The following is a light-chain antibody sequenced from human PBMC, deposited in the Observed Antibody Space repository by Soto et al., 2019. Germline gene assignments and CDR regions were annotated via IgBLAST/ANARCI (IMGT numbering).Light chain of an antibody. Sequence: QSALTQPRSVSGSPGQSVTISCTGTSSDVGAYNYVSWYQQHPGKAPKLMIYDVSKRPSGVPDRFSGSKSGNTASLTISGLQAEDEADYYCCSYAGSWGVFGGGTKVTVL. CDR2: DVS. V-gene: IGLV2-11*01. CDR3: CSYAGSWGV. J-gene: IGLJ2*01. CDR1: SSDVGAYNY.